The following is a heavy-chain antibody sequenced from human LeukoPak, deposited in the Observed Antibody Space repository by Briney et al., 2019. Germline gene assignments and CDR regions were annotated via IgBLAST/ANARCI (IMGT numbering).Heavy chain of an antibody. CDR1: GYTFTSYD. D-gene: IGHD6-19*01. Sequence: GASVKVTCKASGYTFTSYDINWVRQATGQGLEWMGWMNPNSGNTGYAQKFQGRVTMTRNTSISTAYMELSSLRPEDTAVFFCARGGPNSSGWTLDYWGQGALVTVSS. CDR3: ARGGPNSSGWTLDY. V-gene: IGHV1-8*01. CDR2: MNPNSGNT. J-gene: IGHJ4*02.